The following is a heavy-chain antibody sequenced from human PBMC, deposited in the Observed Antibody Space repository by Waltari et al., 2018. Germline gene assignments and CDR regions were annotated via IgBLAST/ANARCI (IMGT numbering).Heavy chain of an antibody. CDR1: GYTFTSYG. Sequence: QVQLVQSGAEVKKPGASVKVSCKASGYTFTSYGISWVRQAPGQGLEWMGWINPNIGGTNYAQKFQGRVTMTRETSISTAYMELSRLRSDDTAVYYCARGTSAAGSWYYYYYYMDVWGKGTTVTVSS. J-gene: IGHJ6*03. V-gene: IGHV1-2*02. CDR2: INPNIGGT. D-gene: IGHD6-13*01. CDR3: ARGTSAAGSWYYYYYYMDV.